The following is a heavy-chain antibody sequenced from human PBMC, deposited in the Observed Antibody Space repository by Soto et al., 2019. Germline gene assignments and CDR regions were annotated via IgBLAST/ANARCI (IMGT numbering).Heavy chain of an antibody. D-gene: IGHD4-4*01. J-gene: IGHJ4*02. CDR2: IYYSGST. V-gene: IGHV4-39*07. Sequence: SETLSLTCTVSRGSISSSSYYWGWIRQPPGKGLEWIGSIYYSGSTNYNPSLKSRVTISVDTSKNQFSLKLSSVTAADTAVYYCARGRNDYINWGQGTLVTVSS. CDR1: RGSISSSSYY. CDR3: ARGRNDYIN.